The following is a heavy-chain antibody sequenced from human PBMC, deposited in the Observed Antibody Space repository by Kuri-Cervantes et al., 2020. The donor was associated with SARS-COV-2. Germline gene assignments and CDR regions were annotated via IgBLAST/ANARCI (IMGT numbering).Heavy chain of an antibody. V-gene: IGHV1-69*04. CDR2: IIPILGIA. J-gene: IGHJ5*02. CDR1: GGTFSSYA. CDR3: AKSSSSWYNNWFDP. D-gene: IGHD6-13*01. Sequence: SVKVSCKASGGTFSSYAISWVRQAPGQGLEWMGRIIPILGIANYAQKFQGRVTITADKSTSTAYMELSSLRSEDTAVYYCAKSSSSWYNNWFDPWGQGNL.